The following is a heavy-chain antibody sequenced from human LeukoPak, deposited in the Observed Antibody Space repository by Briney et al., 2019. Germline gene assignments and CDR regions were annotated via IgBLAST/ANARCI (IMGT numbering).Heavy chain of an antibody. Sequence: PGGSLRLSCAASGFTFNNYGMSWVRQAPGKGLEWVSFISGNGGRTDYAESVKGRFTISRDNSKKMVYLQMNSLRAEDTAVYYCARDMKAYDSSYGMDVWGQGTTVTVSS. CDR1: GFTFNNYG. D-gene: IGHD3-22*01. CDR2: ISGNGGRT. J-gene: IGHJ6*02. V-gene: IGHV3-23*01. CDR3: ARDMKAYDSSYGMDV.